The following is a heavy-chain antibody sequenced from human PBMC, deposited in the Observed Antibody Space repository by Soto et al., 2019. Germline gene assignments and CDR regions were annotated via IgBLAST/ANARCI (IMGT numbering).Heavy chain of an antibody. CDR2: VKSDGSER. J-gene: IGHJ4*02. D-gene: IGHD1-1*01. Sequence: VQLVESGGGLVQPGGSLRLSCTVSGFRFSGYWMSWVRQAPGKGLEWVATVKSDGSERYSVDSVKGRFTISRDNAENFLYLQMNSLRVEDTAVYYCARGGKMMFDFWGQGTLVTVSS. CDR1: GFRFSGYW. V-gene: IGHV3-7*04. CDR3: ARGGKMMFDF.